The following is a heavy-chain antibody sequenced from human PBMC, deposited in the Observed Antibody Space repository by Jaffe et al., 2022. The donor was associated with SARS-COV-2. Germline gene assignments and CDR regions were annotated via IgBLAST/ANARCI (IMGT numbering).Heavy chain of an antibody. V-gene: IGHV7-4-1*02. CDR2: INTNTGNP. J-gene: IGHJ4*02. CDR1: GYTFTHYG. D-gene: IGHD1-1*01. CDR3: ARGDWNSAFIKSTDY. Sequence: QVQLVQSGSELKKPGASVKVSCKASGYTFTHYGINWVRQAPGQGLEWMGWINTNTGNPTYAQGFTGRFVFSLDTSVSTAFLQISSLKTEDTAVYYCARGDWNSAFIKSTDYWGQGTLVTVSS.